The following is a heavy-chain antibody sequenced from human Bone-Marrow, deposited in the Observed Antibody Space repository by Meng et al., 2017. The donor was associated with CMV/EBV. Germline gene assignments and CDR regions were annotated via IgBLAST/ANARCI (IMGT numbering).Heavy chain of an antibody. CDR1: GFTFSSYW. V-gene: IGHV3-7*01. D-gene: IGHD3-3*01. CDR3: ARDFRESSYDFWKGYYTYYYGMDV. CDR2: IKQDGSEK. Sequence: GESLKISCAASGFTFSSYWMNWVRQAPGKGLEWVANIKQDGSEKYYVDSVKGRFTISRDNAKNSLYLQMNSLRAEDTAVYYCARDFRESSYDFWKGYYTYYYGMDVWGQGTTDTVSS. J-gene: IGHJ6*02.